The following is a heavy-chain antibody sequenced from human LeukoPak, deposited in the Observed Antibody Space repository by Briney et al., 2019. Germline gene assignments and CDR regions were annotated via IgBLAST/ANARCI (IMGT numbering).Heavy chain of an antibody. J-gene: IGHJ4*02. D-gene: IGHD5-18*01. CDR1: GDSISSGNYY. CDR3: ATLGYSYGTDY. Sequence: SPSETLSLTCTVSGDSISSGNYYWTWIRQPAGEGLEWIGRIYTSGSTNYNPSLKSRVTISVDTSKNQFSLKLSSVTAADTAVYYCATLGYSYGTDYWGQGTLVTVSS. CDR2: IYTSGST. V-gene: IGHV4-61*02.